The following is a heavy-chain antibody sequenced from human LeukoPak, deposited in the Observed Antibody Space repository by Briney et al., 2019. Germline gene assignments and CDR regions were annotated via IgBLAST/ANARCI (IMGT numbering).Heavy chain of an antibody. Sequence: GASVKVSCKASGYTFTRYGISWLRQAPGQGLEWMGWISTYNGDTNYAQKLQGRVTMTTDTSTSTVYVELRSLRSDDTAVYYCARRGSVDTPMSNWEWWHWGQGTLVTVSS. CDR1: GYTFTRYG. V-gene: IGHV1-18*04. J-gene: IGHJ4*02. CDR2: ISTYNGDT. D-gene: IGHD5-18*01. CDR3: ARRGSVDTPMSNWEWWH.